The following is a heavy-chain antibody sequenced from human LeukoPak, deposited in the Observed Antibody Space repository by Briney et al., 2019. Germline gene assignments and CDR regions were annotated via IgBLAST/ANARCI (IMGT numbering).Heavy chain of an antibody. D-gene: IGHD3-22*01. J-gene: IGHJ4*02. V-gene: IGHV4-61*08. CDR2: INHSGST. CDR3: ASPGYYYDSSGYSY. Sequence: SQTLSLTCTVSGASVSSGGYYWSWIRQPPGKGLEWIGEINHSGSTNYNPSLKSRVTISVDTSKNQFSLKLSSVTAADTAVYYCASPGYYYDSSGYSYWGQGTLVTVSS. CDR1: GASVSSGGYY.